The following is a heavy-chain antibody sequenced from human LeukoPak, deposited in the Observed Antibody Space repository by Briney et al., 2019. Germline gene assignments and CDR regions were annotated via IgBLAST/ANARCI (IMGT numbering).Heavy chain of an antibody. D-gene: IGHD5-24*01. J-gene: IGHJ6*03. CDR3: ARGVEMATITGPYYYYMDV. Sequence: SETLSLTCTVSGGSISSYYWSWIRQPPGKGLEWIGYIYYSGSTNYNPSLKSRVTISVDTSKDQFSLKLSSVTAADTAVYYCARGVEMATITGPYYYYMDVWGKGTTVTISS. V-gene: IGHV4-59*08. CDR1: GGSISSYY. CDR2: IYYSGST.